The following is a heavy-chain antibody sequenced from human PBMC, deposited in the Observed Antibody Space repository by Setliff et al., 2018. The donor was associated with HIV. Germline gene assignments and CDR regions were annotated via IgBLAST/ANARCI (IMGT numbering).Heavy chain of an antibody. CDR1: GGSLTSGYYY. D-gene: IGHD3-16*01. Sequence: PSETLSLTCSVSGGSLTSGYYYWTWIRQSAGKRLEWIGHRSTSGSINQNPSLKGRVTISLDTSRNQLSLELNSVTVADTAVYFCAMGSGGVRGLHSWFDPWGQGILVTVSS. CDR2: RSTSGSI. CDR3: AMGSGGVRGLHSWFDP. J-gene: IGHJ5*02. V-gene: IGHV4-61*09.